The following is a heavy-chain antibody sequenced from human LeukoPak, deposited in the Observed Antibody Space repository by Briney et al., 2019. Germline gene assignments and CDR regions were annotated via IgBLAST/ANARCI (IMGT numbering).Heavy chain of an antibody. CDR2: IIPIFGTA. V-gene: IGHV1-69*05. CDR3: ARQLRWDQYYFDY. CDR1: GGTFSSYA. Sequence: SVKVSCKASGGTFSSYAISWVRQAPGQGLEWMGGIIPIFGTANYAQKFQGRVTITTDESTSTAYMELSSLRSEDTAVYYCARQLRWDQYYFDYWGQGTLVTVSS. J-gene: IGHJ4*02. D-gene: IGHD4-23*01.